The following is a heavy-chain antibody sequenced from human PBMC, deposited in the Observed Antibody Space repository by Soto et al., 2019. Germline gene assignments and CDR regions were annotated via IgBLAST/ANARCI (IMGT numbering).Heavy chain of an antibody. CDR3: ARDDTIFGVVHSGMDV. CDR2: IYYSGST. J-gene: IGHJ6*02. CDR1: GGSISSGDYY. Sequence: QVQLQESGPGLVKPSQTLSLTCTVSGGSISSGDYYWSWIRQPPGKGLEWIGYIYYSGSTYYNPSLKSRVTISVDTSKNQFSLKLSSVTAADTAVYYCARDDTIFGVVHSGMDVWGQGTTVTVSS. V-gene: IGHV4-30-4*01. D-gene: IGHD3-3*01.